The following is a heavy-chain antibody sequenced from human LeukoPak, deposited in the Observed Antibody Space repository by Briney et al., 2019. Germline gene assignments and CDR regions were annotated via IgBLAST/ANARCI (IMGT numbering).Heavy chain of an antibody. CDR3: ARDPPVAGTS. D-gene: IGHD6-19*01. CDR1: GGSFSSASYY. V-gene: IGHV4-61*01. Sequence: SETLSLTCTVSGGSFSSASYYWTWIRQPPGTGLEWIGYIYASGNTNYNPSLKSRVTISVDTSKNQFSLKLSSVTAADTAVYYCARDPPVAGTSWGQGTLVTVSS. CDR2: IYASGNT. J-gene: IGHJ4*02.